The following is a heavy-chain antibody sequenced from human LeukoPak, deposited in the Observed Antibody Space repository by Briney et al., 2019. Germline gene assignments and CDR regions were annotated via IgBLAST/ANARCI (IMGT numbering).Heavy chain of an antibody. CDR3: AGDRGIAAAGTGGPFDY. CDR2: ISSSSSTI. V-gene: IGHV3-48*01. Sequence: GGGLRVSSAASGFTLCRDSMNWGRQAPGKGLEWGSYISSSSSTIYYADSVKGRFTISRENAKNSLYLQMNSLRAEDTAVYYCAGDRGIAAAGTGGPFDYWGQGTLVTVSS. CDR1: GFTLCRDS. J-gene: IGHJ4*02. D-gene: IGHD6-13*01.